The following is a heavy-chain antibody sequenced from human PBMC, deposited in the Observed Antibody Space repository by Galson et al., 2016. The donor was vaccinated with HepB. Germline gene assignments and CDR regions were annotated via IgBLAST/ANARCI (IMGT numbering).Heavy chain of an antibody. D-gene: IGHD1-7*01. CDR3: AAGYNWDF. Sequence: SETLSLTCTVSGGSIRGYYCAWIRQPPGKGLEWIGYIYYSGSTNYNPSLKSRVTISADTSKNQFSLNLSSVTAADTAVYYCAAGYNWDFWGPGTLVSVS. CDR1: GGSIRGYY. CDR2: IYYSGST. J-gene: IGHJ1*01. V-gene: IGHV4-59*13.